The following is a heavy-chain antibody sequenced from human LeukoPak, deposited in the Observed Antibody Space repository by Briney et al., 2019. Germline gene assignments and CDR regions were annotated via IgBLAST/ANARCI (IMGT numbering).Heavy chain of an antibody. CDR3: ASSSIAAQGDY. V-gene: IGHV4-34*01. D-gene: IGHD6-6*01. CDR2: INHSGST. J-gene: IGHJ4*02. Sequence: SETLSLTCAVYGGSFSGYYWSWIRRPPGKGLEWIGEINHSGSTNYNPSLKSRVTISVDTSKNQFSLKLSYVTAADTAVYYCASSSIAAQGDYWGQGTLVTVSS. CDR1: GGSFSGYY.